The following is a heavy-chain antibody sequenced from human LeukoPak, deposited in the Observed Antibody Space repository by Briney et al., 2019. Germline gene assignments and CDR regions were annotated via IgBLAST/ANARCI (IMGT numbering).Heavy chain of an antibody. CDR1: GYTFTSYY. CDR2: INPSDGST. D-gene: IGHD1-7*01. Sequence: ASVKVSCKASGYTFTSYYMHWVRQAPGQGLEWVGIINPSDGSTSCVQRFQGRVTMTRDTSTSTVYMELSSLRSEDTAVYYCARDPRNYENTYYYYGMDVWGQGTTVTVSS. CDR3: ARDPRNYENTYYYYGMDV. J-gene: IGHJ6*02. V-gene: IGHV1-46*01.